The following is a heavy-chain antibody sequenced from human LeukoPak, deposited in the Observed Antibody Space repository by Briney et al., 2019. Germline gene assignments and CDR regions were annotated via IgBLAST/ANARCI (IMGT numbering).Heavy chain of an antibody. Sequence: GGSLRLSCAASGFTFSSYSMNWVRQAPGKGLEWVSYISSSSSTIYYADSVKGRFTISRDNAKNSLYLQMNSLRAEDTAVYYCARRDYYDFWSGYYYYMDVWGKGTTVTVAS. CDR2: ISSSSSTI. J-gene: IGHJ6*03. D-gene: IGHD3-3*01. CDR1: GFTFSSYS. V-gene: IGHV3-48*01. CDR3: ARRDYYDFWSGYYYYMDV.